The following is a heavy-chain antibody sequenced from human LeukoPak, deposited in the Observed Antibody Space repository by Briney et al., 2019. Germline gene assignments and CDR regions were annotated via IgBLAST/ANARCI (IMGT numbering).Heavy chain of an antibody. J-gene: IGHJ4*02. CDR3: ARDLGLAAAPVY. Sequence: ASVKVSCKASGYTFTSYDINWVRQATGQGLEWMGWMNPNSGNTGYAQKFQGRVTMTRNTSISTAYMELSSLRSEDTAVYYCARDLGLAAAPVYWGQGTLVTVSS. V-gene: IGHV1-8*01. D-gene: IGHD6-13*01. CDR2: MNPNSGNT. CDR1: GYTFTSYD.